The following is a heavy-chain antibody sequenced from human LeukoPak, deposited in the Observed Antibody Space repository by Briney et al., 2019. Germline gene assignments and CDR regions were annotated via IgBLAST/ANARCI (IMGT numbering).Heavy chain of an antibody. CDR2: IIADGSNT. CDR1: GFTFSSYW. J-gene: IGHJ4*02. D-gene: IGHD6-13*01. V-gene: IGHV3-74*01. CDR3: ARADNTEIIAAAGIDY. Sequence: GGSLRLSCAASGFTFSSYWMHWVRQAPGKGLVWVSRIIADGSNTNYADSVKGRFTISRDNAKNMLYLQMNSLRAEDTAVYYCARADNTEIIAAAGIDYWGQGTLVTVSS.